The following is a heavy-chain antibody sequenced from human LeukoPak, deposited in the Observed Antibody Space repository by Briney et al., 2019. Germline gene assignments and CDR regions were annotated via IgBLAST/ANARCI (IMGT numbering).Heavy chain of an antibody. D-gene: IGHD3-9*01. V-gene: IGHV1-8*01. CDR3: ARSPSDILTGYYTVYFDY. Sequence: ASVKVSCKASVYTCTSYDINWVRQATGQGLEWMGWMNPNSGNTGYAQKFQGRVTMTRNTSISTAYMELSSLRSEDTAVYYCARSPSDILTGYYTVYFDYWGQGTLVTVSS. CDR2: MNPNSGNT. CDR1: VYTCTSYD. J-gene: IGHJ4*02.